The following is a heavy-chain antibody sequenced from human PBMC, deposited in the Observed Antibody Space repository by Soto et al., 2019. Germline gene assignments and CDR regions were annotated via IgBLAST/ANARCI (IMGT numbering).Heavy chain of an antibody. V-gene: IGHV1-69*01. CDR3: AREAGYTYGYECDY. J-gene: IGHJ4*02. CDR1: GGTFGNHA. D-gene: IGHD5-18*01. Sequence: QVQLVQSGAEVKKPGSSVRVSCTASGGTFGNHAISWVRQAPGQGLEWLGGIIPVLGVGDNAQNFQGRVTITADASTSTAYLELSSLNSEDTALYYCAREAGYTYGYECDYWGQGTLVTVSS. CDR2: IIPVLGVG.